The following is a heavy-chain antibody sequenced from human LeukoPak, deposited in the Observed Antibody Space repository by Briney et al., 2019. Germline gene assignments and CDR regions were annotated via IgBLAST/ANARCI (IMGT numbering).Heavy chain of an antibody. CDR3: AKDNGYHDFWSGYLGDY. J-gene: IGHJ4*02. CDR1: GFTFDDYA. CDR2: ISGDGGST. D-gene: IGHD3-3*01. V-gene: IGHV3-43*02. Sequence: GGSLRLSCAASGFTFDDYAMHWVRQAPGKGLEWVALISGDGGSTYYADSVKGRFTISRDNSKNSLYLQMNSLRTEDTALYYCAKDNGYHDFWSGYLGDYWGQGTLVTVSS.